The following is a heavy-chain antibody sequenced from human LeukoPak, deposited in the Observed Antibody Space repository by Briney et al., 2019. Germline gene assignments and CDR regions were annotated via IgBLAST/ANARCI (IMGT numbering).Heavy chain of an antibody. CDR3: AKIGGGSSGWFDAFDI. V-gene: IGHV3-33*06. D-gene: IGHD6-19*01. J-gene: IGHJ3*02. Sequence: AGGSLRLSCAASGFTFSSYGMYWVRQAPGKGLEWVAVIWYDGSNKYYADSVKGRFTISRDNSKNTLYLQMNSLRAEDTAVYYCAKIGGGSSGWFDAFDIWGQGTMVTVSS. CDR1: GFTFSSYG. CDR2: IWYDGSNK.